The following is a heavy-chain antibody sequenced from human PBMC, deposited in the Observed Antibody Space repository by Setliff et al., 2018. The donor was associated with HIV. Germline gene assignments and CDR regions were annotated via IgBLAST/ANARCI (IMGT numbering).Heavy chain of an antibody. CDR3: ARQLGVTTVTKRYFDL. J-gene: IGHJ2*01. CDR2: INYSGNT. D-gene: IGHD4-17*01. CDR1: GGDYY. Sequence: SETLSLTCTVSGGDYYWGWIRQPPGEGLEWIASINYSGNTYYNPSLKSRVTISVDTSKNQFSLRLSSVTAADTSVYYCARQLGVTTVTKRYFDLWGRGTLVTVSS. V-gene: IGHV4-39*01.